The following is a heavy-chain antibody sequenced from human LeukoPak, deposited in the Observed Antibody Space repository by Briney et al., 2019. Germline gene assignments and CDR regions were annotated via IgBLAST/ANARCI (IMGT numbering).Heavy chain of an antibody. CDR2: INHSGST. Sequence: NPSETLSLTCAVYGGSFSGYYWSWIRQPPGKGLEWIGEINHSGSTNYNPSLKSRVTISVDTSKSQFSLKLSSVTAADTAVYYCARGPSVHIVVVPAAKEDGMDVWGQGTTVTVSS. D-gene: IGHD2-2*01. J-gene: IGHJ6*02. CDR3: ARGPSVHIVVVPAAKEDGMDV. V-gene: IGHV4-34*01. CDR1: GGSFSGYY.